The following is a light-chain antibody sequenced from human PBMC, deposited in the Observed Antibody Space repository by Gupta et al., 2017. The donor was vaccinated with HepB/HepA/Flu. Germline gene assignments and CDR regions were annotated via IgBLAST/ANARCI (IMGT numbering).Light chain of an antibody. Sequence: QSVLTQPPSASGTPGQRVTISCSGSSSNIGSNTVNWYQQFPGTAPKLLIYSNDQRPSGVPDRFSGSKSGTSASLAISGLQAEDEADYYCSAWDDSLTGSVVFGGGTKLTVL. J-gene: IGLJ2*01. CDR2: SND. CDR1: SSNIGSNT. CDR3: SAWDDSLTGSVV. V-gene: IGLV1-44*01.